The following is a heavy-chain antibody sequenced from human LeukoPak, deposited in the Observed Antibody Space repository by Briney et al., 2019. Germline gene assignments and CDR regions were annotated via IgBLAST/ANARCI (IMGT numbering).Heavy chain of an antibody. CDR2: ISSSSSYI. CDR3: ARIGYSSSSLDF. Sequence: PGGSLRLSCAASGFTFSSYSMNWVRQAPGKGLEWVSSISSSSSYIYYADSVKGRFTISRDNAKNSLYLQMNSLRAEDTAVYNCARIGYSSSSLDFWGRGTLVTVSS. J-gene: IGHJ4*02. D-gene: IGHD6-6*01. V-gene: IGHV3-21*04. CDR1: GFTFSSYS.